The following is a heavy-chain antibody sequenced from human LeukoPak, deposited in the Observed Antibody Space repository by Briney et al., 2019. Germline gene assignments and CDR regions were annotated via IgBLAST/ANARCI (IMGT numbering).Heavy chain of an antibody. CDR2: IYYSGST. Sequence: SETLSLTRTVSGGSISSSSYYWGWIRQPPGKGLEWIGSIYYSGSTYYNPSLKSRVTISVDTSKNQFSLKLSSVTAADTAVYYCARDTYYYDSSGGVFDYWGQGTLVTVSS. D-gene: IGHD3-22*01. V-gene: IGHV4-39*07. J-gene: IGHJ4*02. CDR3: ARDTYYYDSSGGVFDY. CDR1: GGSISSSSYY.